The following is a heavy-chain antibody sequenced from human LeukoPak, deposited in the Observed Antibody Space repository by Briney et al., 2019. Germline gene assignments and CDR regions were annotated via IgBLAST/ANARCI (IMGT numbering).Heavy chain of an antibody. CDR1: GGTFSSYA. D-gene: IGHD3-10*01. J-gene: IGHJ6*03. V-gene: IGHV1-46*01. CDR3: ATSGGDYYYYSLDV. Sequence: GSSVKVSCKASGGTFSSYAISWVRQAPGQGLEWMGIINPSGGSTNYAQKFQGRVTMTRDTSTSTVYMELSSLRSEDTAVYYCATSGGDYYYYSLDVWGKGTPVTISS. CDR2: INPSGGST.